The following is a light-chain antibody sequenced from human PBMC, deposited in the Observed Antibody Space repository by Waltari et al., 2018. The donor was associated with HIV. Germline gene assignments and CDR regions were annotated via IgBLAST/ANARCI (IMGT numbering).Light chain of an antibody. Sequence: HSALTQPASVSGSPGPSISIPCTGTSRDIGLYNYVSWYQQYPGKAPQVLIYGVNSRPLGISFRFSGSKSGNTASLTISGLQAEDEADYYCSSYTANETLVFGGGTKLTVL. J-gene: IGLJ2*01. CDR2: GVN. CDR3: SSYTANETLV. V-gene: IGLV2-14*03. CDR1: SRDIGLYNY.